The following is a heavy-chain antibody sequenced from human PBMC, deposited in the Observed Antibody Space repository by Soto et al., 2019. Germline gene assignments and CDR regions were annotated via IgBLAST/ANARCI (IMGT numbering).Heavy chain of an antibody. D-gene: IGHD6-13*01. J-gene: IGHJ5*02. Sequence: QVQLVQSGAEVKKPGASVKVSCKASGYTFTSYGISWVRQAPGQGLEWMGWISAYNGNTNYAQKLQGRVTMTTDTSTSTGYMELRSLRSDDKAVYYCGRGDSSRQPQNWFDPWGQGTLVTVSS. CDR1: GYTFTSYG. CDR2: ISAYNGNT. CDR3: GRGDSSRQPQNWFDP. V-gene: IGHV1-18*01.